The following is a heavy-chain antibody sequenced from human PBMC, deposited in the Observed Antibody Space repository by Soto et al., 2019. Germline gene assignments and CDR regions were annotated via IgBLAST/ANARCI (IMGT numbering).Heavy chain of an antibody. CDR3: ARVPGP. CDR1: GGSISSGGYS. V-gene: IGHV4-30-2*01. Sequence: QLQLQESGSRLVKPSQPLSLTCAVSGGSISSGGYSWSWIRQQAGKGLEWSGHIYHSGSTYYNPSIKSRVTISVDRAKNHLSLKLSSVTAADTAVYYCARVPGPWGQGTLVTVSS. CDR2: IYHSGST. J-gene: IGHJ5*02.